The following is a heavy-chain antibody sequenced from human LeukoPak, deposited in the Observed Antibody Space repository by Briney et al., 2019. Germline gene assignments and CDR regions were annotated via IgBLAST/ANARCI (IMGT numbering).Heavy chain of an antibody. CDR2: INPSGGST. J-gene: IGHJ3*02. CDR1: GYTFTSYY. CDR3: ARGDYGDYVDGGTGAFDI. V-gene: IGHV1-46*01. D-gene: IGHD4-17*01. Sequence: GASVKVSCKASGYTFTSYYMHWVRQAPGQGLEWMGIINPSGGSTSYAQKFQGRVTMTRDTSTGTVYMELSSLRSEDTAVYYCARGDYGDYVDGGTGAFDIWGQGTMVTVSS.